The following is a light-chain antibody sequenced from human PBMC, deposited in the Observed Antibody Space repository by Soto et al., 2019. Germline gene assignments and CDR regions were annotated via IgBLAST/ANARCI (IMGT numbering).Light chain of an antibody. Sequence: IVMTQSPATLSVSPGARATLSCRAGQSIDSKLAWYQQRPGQAPRLLIYAASTRATGIPARFSGSGSGTEFTLTISGLQSEDSGVYYCQQYKSWRTFGQGTKVDIK. CDR3: QQYKSWRT. V-gene: IGKV3-15*01. CDR1: QSIDSK. CDR2: AAS. J-gene: IGKJ1*01.